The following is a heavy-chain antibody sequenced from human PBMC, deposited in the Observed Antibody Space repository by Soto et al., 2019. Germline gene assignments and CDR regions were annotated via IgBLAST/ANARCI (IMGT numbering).Heavy chain of an antibody. CDR3: ARGGDSSGYYLDFDY. CDR2: IYPGDSDT. CDR1: EYSFTSYW. V-gene: IGHV5-51*01. Sequence: GESLKISCKGSEYSFTSYWIGWVRQMPGKGLEWMGIIYPGDSDTRYSPSFQGQVTISADKSISTAYLQWSSLKASDTAMYYCARGGDSSGYYLDFDYWGQGTLVTVSS. J-gene: IGHJ4*02. D-gene: IGHD3-22*01.